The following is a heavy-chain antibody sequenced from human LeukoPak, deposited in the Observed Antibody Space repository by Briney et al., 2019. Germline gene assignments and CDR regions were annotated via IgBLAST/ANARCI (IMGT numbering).Heavy chain of an antibody. V-gene: IGHV3-30-3*01. D-gene: IGHD2-2*03. CDR3: ASDLGYYFDY. Sequence: GRSLRLSCAASGFTFSSYAMHWVRQAPGKGLEWVAVISYDGSNNYYADSVRGRFTISRDNSKNTLYLQMNSLRAEDTAVFYCASDLGYYFDYWGPGTLVTVSS. CDR1: GFTFSSYA. CDR2: ISYDGSNN. J-gene: IGHJ4*02.